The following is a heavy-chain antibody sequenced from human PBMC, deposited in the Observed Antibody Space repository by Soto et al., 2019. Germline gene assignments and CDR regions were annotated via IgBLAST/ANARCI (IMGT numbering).Heavy chain of an antibody. V-gene: IGHV3-23*01. J-gene: IGHJ3*02. CDR1: GFTFSSYS. CDR2: ITASGGTT. Sequence: GGSLRLSCAASGFTFSSYSMSWVRQAPGKGLEWVSHITASGGTTYYVDSVKGRFTISRDISRNTLYLQMNSLRAEDTALYFCAKCLQVNWNYDAFHIWGQGTMVTVS. CDR3: AKCLQVNWNYDAFHI. D-gene: IGHD1-7*01.